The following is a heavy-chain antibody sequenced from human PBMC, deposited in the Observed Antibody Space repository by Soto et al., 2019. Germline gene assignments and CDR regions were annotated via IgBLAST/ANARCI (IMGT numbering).Heavy chain of an antibody. V-gene: IGHV1-24*01. CDR2: FDPEDGET. CDR1: GYTLTELS. Sequence: AASVKVSCKVSGYTLTELSMHWVRQAPGKGLEWMGGFDPEDGETIYAQKFQGRVTMTEDTSTDTAYMELSSLRSEDTAVYYCATGRSYGDYFDYWGQGTLVTVSS. CDR3: ATGRSYGDYFDY. D-gene: IGHD4-17*01. J-gene: IGHJ4*02.